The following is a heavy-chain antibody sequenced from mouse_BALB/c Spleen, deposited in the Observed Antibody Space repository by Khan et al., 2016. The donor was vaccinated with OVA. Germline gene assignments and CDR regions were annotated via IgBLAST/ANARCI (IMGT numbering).Heavy chain of an antibody. D-gene: IGHD2-1*01. V-gene: IGHV5-17*02. CDR3: ARSGGNFHWYLDV. CDR1: GFTFSSFG. J-gene: IGHJ1*01. CDR2: ISSGSSTI. Sequence: EVQLVESGGGLVQPGGSRKLSCAASGFTFSSFGIHWVRQAPKKGLEWVAYISSGSSTIYYVDTVKGRFTISRDIPKNTLFLQMTSLRSEDTAMYYCARSGGNFHWYLDVWGAGTSVTVSS.